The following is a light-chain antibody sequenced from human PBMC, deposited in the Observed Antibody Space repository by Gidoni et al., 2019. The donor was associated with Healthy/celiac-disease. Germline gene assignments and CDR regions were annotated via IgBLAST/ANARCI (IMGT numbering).Light chain of an antibody. Sequence: QSALTQPRSVSGSPGQPVTLACTGTSSDVGGYHDVSWYQQHPGKAPKLMIYDVSKRPSGVPDRFSGSKSGNTASLTISGLQAEDEADYYCCSYAGSSYVFGTGTKVTVL. CDR1: SSDVGGYHD. CDR3: CSYAGSSYV. V-gene: IGLV2-11*01. J-gene: IGLJ1*01. CDR2: DVS.